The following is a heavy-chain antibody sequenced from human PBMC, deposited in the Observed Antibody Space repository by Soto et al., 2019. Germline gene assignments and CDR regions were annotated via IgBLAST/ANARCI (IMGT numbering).Heavy chain of an antibody. Sequence: ASVKVSCKASGYTFTSYGISWVRQAPGQGLEWMGRISAYNGNTNYAQKLQGRVTMTTDTSTSTAYMELRSLRSDDTAVYYCARTRQTMVRGVLQHWFDPWGQGTLVTVSS. CDR1: GYTFTSYG. V-gene: IGHV1-18*04. CDR2: ISAYNGNT. CDR3: ARTRQTMVRGVLQHWFDP. D-gene: IGHD3-10*01. J-gene: IGHJ5*02.